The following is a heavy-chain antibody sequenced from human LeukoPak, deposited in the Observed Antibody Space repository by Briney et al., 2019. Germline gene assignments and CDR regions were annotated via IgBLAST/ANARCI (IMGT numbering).Heavy chain of an antibody. CDR3: ARYWYCSSTSCYTGLSDY. J-gene: IGHJ4*02. CDR2: ISAYNGNT. V-gene: IGHV1-18*01. D-gene: IGHD2-2*02. Sequence: ASVKVSCKASGYTFTSYGISWVRQAPGQGLEWMGWISAYNGNTNYAQKLQDRVTMTTDTSTSTAYMELRSLRSDDTAVYYCARYWYCSSTSCYTGLSDYWGQGTLVTVSS. CDR1: GYTFTSYG.